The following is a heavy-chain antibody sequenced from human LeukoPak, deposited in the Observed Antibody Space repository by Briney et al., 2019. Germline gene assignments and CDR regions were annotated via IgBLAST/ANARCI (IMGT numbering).Heavy chain of an antibody. D-gene: IGHD7-27*01. CDR1: GYTFTSYG. CDR2: ISAYNGNT. Sequence: GASVKVSCKASGYTFTSYGISWVRQAPGQGLEWMGWISAYNGNTNYAQKLQGRVTMTTDTSTSTAYMELSSLRSEDTAVYYCARFETGLPEDYWGQGTLVTVSS. CDR3: ARFETGLPEDY. V-gene: IGHV1-18*01. J-gene: IGHJ4*02.